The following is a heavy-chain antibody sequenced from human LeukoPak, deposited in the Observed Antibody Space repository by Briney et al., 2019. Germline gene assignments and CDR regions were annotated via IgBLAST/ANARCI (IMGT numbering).Heavy chain of an antibody. J-gene: IGHJ4*02. D-gene: IGHD3-22*01. CDR2: ISSSSSYI. CDR3: ARWKYYYDSSGYYHGGYFDY. CDR1: GFTFSSYS. Sequence: GGSLRLSCAASGFTFSSYSMNWVRQAPGKGLEWVSSISSSSSYIYYADSVKGRFTISRDNAKNSLYLQMNSLRAEDTAVYYCARWKYYYDSSGYYHGGYFDYWGQGTLVTVSS. V-gene: IGHV3-21*04.